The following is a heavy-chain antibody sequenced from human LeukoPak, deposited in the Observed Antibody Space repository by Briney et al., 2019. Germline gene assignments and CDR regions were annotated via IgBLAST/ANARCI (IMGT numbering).Heavy chain of an antibody. Sequence: SETLSLTCSVSGGSITGSSYYWAWIRQPPGKGLEWIGSMYYSGSTYYNSSLKSRVTISEDTSKNQFSLKLTSVTAADTAIYYCARQYYDSTGYYYFDYWGQGTLVTVSS. CDR2: MYYSGST. D-gene: IGHD3-22*01. J-gene: IGHJ4*02. CDR1: GGSITGSSYY. CDR3: ARQYYDSTGYYYFDY. V-gene: IGHV4-39*01.